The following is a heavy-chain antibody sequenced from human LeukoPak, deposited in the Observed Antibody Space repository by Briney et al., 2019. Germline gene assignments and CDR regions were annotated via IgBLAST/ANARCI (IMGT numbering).Heavy chain of an antibody. CDR1: GFTVSSKY. CDR3: ASGPYGDRDY. V-gene: IGHV3-53*01. CDR2: IYSGGST. Sequence: PGGSLRLSCVASGFTVSSKYMSWVRQAPGKGLEWVSVIYSGGSTYYGESVKGRFTISRDNSKNTVYLQMNSLRAEDTAVYYCASGPYGDRDYWGQGTLVTVSS. D-gene: IGHD4-17*01. J-gene: IGHJ4*02.